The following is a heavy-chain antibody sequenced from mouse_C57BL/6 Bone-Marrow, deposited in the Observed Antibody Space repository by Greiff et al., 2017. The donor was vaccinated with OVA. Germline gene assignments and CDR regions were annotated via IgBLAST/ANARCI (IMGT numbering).Heavy chain of an antibody. CDR3: ANDYDWFAY. V-gene: IGHV1-81*01. Sequence: QVQLQQSGAELARPGASVKLSCKASGYTFTSYGISWVKQRTGQGLEWIGEIYPRSGNTYYTEKFKGKATLTADKSSSTAYMQLRSLTSEDSAVYFCANDYDWFAYWGQGTLVTVSA. CDR1: GYTFTSYG. D-gene: IGHD2-4*01. CDR2: IYPRSGNT. J-gene: IGHJ3*01.